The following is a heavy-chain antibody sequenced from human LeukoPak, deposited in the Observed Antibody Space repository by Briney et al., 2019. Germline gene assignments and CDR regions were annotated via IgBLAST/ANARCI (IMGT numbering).Heavy chain of an antibody. CDR3: ARHDSTGNYFHY. Sequence: PSETLSLTCTVSGGSISSSSYYWGWIRQPPGKGLEWIGSIYYSGSTYYNPSLKSRVTISLDTSKNQFSLQLNSVTAADTAVYYCARHDSTGNYFHYWGQGTLVTVSS. D-gene: IGHD3-22*01. V-gene: IGHV4-39*07. J-gene: IGHJ4*02. CDR1: GGSISSSSYY. CDR2: IYYSGST.